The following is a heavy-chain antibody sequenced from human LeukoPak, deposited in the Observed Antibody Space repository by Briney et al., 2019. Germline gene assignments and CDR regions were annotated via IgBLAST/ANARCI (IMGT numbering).Heavy chain of an antibody. J-gene: IGHJ4*02. Sequence: GGSLRLSCVASGFTFGSYWMTWVRQAPGKGLEWVATIKQDGSDKDCVDSVQGRFTISRDNAKNSLYLQMNSLRAEDTAVYYCARWSWARLDYWGQGTLVTVSS. CDR1: GFTFGSYW. CDR2: IKQDGSDK. V-gene: IGHV3-7*04. CDR3: ARWSWARLDY. D-gene: IGHD3-10*01.